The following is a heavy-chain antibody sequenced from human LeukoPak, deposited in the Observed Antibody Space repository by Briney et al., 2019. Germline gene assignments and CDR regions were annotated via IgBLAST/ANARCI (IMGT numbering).Heavy chain of an antibody. J-gene: IGHJ6*02. CDR2: IYYTGTT. CDR3: ARGRSNYYGMDV. Sequence: SETLSPTCTVSGGSISSHYWNWIRQPPGKGLEWIGYIYYTGTTNYSPSLKSRVTISVDTSKNQFSLKLSSVTAADTAVYYCARGRSNYYGMDVWGQGTTVTVSS. D-gene: IGHD1-26*01. CDR1: GGSISSHY. V-gene: IGHV4-59*11.